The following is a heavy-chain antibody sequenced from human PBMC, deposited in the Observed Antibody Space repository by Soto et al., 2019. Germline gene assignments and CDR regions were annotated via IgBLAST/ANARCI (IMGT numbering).Heavy chain of an antibody. CDR2: IKTKAEGGAT. D-gene: IGHD2-15*01. J-gene: IGHJ6*02. CDR3: TTGSVEGV. CDR1: DFTISNAW. V-gene: IGHV3-15*07. Sequence: EVQLVESGGGLVKPGGSLRLSCAASDFTISNAWMNWVRQAPGKGLEWVGRIKTKAEGGATDYAAPLKGRFTISRDDSRNTLFLQMNSLKTEDTAVYYCTTGSVEGVCGQGATVTVSS.